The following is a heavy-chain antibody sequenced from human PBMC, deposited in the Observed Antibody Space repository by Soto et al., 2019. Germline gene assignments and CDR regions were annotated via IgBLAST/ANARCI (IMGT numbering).Heavy chain of an antibody. CDR2: IIPIFGTA. V-gene: IGHV1-69*13. D-gene: IGHD3-10*01. Sequence: SVKVSCKASGGTFSSYAISWVRQGPGQGLEWMGGIIPIFGTANYAQKFQGRVTITADESTSTAYMELSSLRSEDTAVYYCARGYYGSGSYSPYYYYGMDVWGQGTTVTVSS. CDR3: ARGYYGSGSYSPYYYYGMDV. J-gene: IGHJ6*02. CDR1: GGTFSSYA.